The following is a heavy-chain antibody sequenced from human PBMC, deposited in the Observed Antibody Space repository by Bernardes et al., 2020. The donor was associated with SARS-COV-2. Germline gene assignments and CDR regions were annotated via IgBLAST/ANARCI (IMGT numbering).Heavy chain of an antibody. CDR3: AKDYETGELGIAVEGYCGH. J-gene: IGHJ4*02. CDR1: GFTFDDFA. CDR2: ISWNSGNI. Sequence: GGSLRLCCAASGFTFDDFAMHWVRHSPGKGLEWVSGISWNSGNIGYAASVKGRFTISRDNAKNSLYLQMNSLRPDDTALYYCAKDYETGELGIAVEGYCGHWGQGTLVTVSS. V-gene: IGHV3-9*01. D-gene: IGHD6-19*01.